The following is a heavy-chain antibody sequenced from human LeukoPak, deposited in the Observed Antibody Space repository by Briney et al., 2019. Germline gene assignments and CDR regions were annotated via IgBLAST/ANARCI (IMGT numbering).Heavy chain of an antibody. Sequence: GGSLRLSCAASGFIFSNAWMSWVRQAPGKGLEWVGRIKSKTDGGTTDYAAPVKGRFTISRDDLKNTLYLQMNSLKTDDTAVYYCTTAIYGEVDYWGQGTLVTVSS. CDR3: TTAIYGEVDY. CDR1: GFIFSNAW. V-gene: IGHV3-15*01. CDR2: IKSKTDGGTT. D-gene: IGHD4-17*01. J-gene: IGHJ4*02.